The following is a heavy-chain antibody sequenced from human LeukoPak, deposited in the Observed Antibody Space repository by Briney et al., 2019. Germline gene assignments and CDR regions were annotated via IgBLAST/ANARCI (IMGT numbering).Heavy chain of an antibody. CDR2: IYNSGST. V-gene: IGHV4-39*01. J-gene: IGHJ4*02. CDR3: ARHVASYDFDF. CDR1: GGSISNDNYY. Sequence: SETLSLTCSVSGGSISNDNYYWGWIRQPPGKGLEWIGSIYNSGSTYYNPSLKSRVTASVDRPKNHFSLKLNSVTAADTAVYYCARHVASYDFDFWGQGILVTVSS. D-gene: IGHD2-21*01.